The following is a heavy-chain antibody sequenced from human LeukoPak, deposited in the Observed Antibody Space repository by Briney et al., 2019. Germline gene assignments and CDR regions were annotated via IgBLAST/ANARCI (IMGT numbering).Heavy chain of an antibody. V-gene: IGHV3-30*02. J-gene: IGHJ4*02. D-gene: IGHD2/OR15-2a*01. CDR3: ARDGESNLDY. Sequence: GSLRLSCAASGFTFSSYGMHWVRQAPGKGLEWVAFIRYDGSNKYYADSVKGRFTISRDNSKNTLYLQMNSLRAGDTAVYYCARDGESNLDYWGQGTLVTVSS. CDR2: IRYDGSNK. CDR1: GFTFSSYG.